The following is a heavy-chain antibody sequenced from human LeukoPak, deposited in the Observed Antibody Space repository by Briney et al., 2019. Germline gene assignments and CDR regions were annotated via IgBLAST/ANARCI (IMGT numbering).Heavy chain of an antibody. CDR3: ARDGEYGGMDV. D-gene: IGHD2/OR15-2a*01. CDR2: IRNDESNK. J-gene: IGHJ6*02. V-gene: IGHV3-30*02. Sequence: GGSLRLSCAASGFIFSNYGMHWVHQAPGKGLDWVALIRNDESNKDHADSVKGRFTISRDGSKTTVYLQMNSLRVEDTAVYYCARDGEYGGMDVWGQGTTVTVSS. CDR1: GFIFSNYG.